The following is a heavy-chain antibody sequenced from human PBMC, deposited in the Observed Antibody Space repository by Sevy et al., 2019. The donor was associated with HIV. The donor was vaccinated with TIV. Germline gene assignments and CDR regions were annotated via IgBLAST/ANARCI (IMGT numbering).Heavy chain of an antibody. CDR3: ARGQRFSGGWYGEHWFDP. CDR2: MNPNSGNT. J-gene: IGHJ5*02. Sequence: ASVKVSCKASGYTFTSYDINWVRQATGQGLEWMGWMNPNSGNTGYAQKFQGRVTMTRNTSISTAYMELSSLRCEDMAVYYCARGQRFSGGWYGEHWFDPWGQGTLVTVSS. D-gene: IGHD6-19*01. V-gene: IGHV1-8*01. CDR1: GYTFTSYD.